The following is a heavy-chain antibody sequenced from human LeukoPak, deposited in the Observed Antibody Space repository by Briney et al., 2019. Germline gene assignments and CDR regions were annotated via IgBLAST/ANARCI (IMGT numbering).Heavy chain of an antibody. CDR2: ITSGGGST. V-gene: IGHV3-23*01. D-gene: IGHD6-13*01. CDR1: GFTFSSYA. J-gene: IGHJ5*02. Sequence: PGESLRLSCAASGFTFSSYAMSWVRQAPGKGLEWVSTITSGGGSTYYADSVKGRFTISRDNSKNTLYPQMNSLRAEDTAVYYCAKGKEEGSSWSFRNWFDPWGQGNLVTVSS. CDR3: AKGKEEGSSWSFRNWFDP.